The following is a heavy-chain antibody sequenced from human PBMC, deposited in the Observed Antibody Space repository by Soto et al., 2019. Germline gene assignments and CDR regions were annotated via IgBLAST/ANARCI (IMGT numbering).Heavy chain of an antibody. CDR2: IYPGDSDT. V-gene: IGHV5-51*01. Sequence: PGESLKISCKGSGYSFTSYWIGWVRQMPGKVLEWMGIIYPGDSDTRYSPSFQGQVTISADKSISTAYLQWSSLKASDTAMYYCARYRTSTSGSSRGYYDGMDVWGQGTTVTVSS. CDR3: ARYRTSTSGSSRGYYDGMDV. D-gene: IGHD6-6*01. CDR1: GYSFTSYW. J-gene: IGHJ6*02.